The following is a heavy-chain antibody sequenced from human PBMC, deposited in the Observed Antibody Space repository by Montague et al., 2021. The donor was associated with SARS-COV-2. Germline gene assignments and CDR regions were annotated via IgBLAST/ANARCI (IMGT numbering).Heavy chain of an antibody. CDR2: ISYDGSNK. V-gene: IGHV3-30*04. Sequence: PLSLSCTASGFTFSRYAMHWVRQAPGKGLEWVAVISYDGSNKYYADSVKGRFTISRDNSKNTLYLQMNSLRAEDTAVYYCARDNYDYVWGSYRYIYWGQGTLVTVSS. CDR3: ARDNYDYVWGSYRYIY. CDR1: GFTFSRYA. J-gene: IGHJ4*02. D-gene: IGHD3-16*02.